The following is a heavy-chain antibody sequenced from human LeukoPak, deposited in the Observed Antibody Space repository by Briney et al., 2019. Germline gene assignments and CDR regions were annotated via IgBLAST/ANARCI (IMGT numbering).Heavy chain of an antibody. D-gene: IGHD3-22*01. CDR2: IYTSGST. V-gene: IGHV4-4*07. CDR3: ARGHSYDSSGYYPAWFDP. J-gene: IGHJ5*02. CDR1: GGSISTYY. Sequence: SETLSLTCTVSGGSISTYYWSWIRQPAGKGLEWIGRIYTSGSTNYNPSLKSRVTVSVDTSKDQFSLKLSSVTAADTAVYYCARGHSYDSSGYYPAWFDPWGQGTLVTVSS.